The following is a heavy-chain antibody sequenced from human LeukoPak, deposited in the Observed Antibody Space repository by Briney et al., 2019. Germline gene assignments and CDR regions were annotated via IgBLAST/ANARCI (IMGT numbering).Heavy chain of an antibody. Sequence: SETLSLTRAVYGGSFSGYYWSWIRQPPGKGLEWIGEINHSGSTNYNPSLKSRVTISVDTSKNQFSLKLSSVTAADTAVYYCAGGAGVVPAAPAVFWGQGTLVIVSS. V-gene: IGHV4-34*01. J-gene: IGHJ4*02. CDR1: GGSFSGYY. CDR3: AGGAGVVPAAPAVF. CDR2: INHSGST. D-gene: IGHD2-2*01.